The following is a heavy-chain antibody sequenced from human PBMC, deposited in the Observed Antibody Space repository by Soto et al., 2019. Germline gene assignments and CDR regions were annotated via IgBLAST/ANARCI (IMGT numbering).Heavy chain of an antibody. V-gene: IGHV4-31*03. J-gene: IGHJ4*02. CDR2: IYYSGST. CDR1: GGSISSGGYY. D-gene: IGHD3-3*01. Sequence: QVQLQESGPGLVKPSQTLSLTCTVSGGSISSGGYYWSWIRQHPGKGLEWIGYIYYSGSTYYNPSLKSRVTISVDTSKNQFSLKLSSVTAADTAVYYCARDSSVLRFLEWLLNGGDYWGQGTLVTVSS. CDR3: ARDSSVLRFLEWLLNGGDY.